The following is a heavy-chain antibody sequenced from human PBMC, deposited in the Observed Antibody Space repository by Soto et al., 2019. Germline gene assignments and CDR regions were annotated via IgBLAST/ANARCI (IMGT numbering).Heavy chain of an antibody. J-gene: IGHJ3*02. D-gene: IGHD3-16*01. CDR2: LFWDDDT. CDR3: ARSRAAWGNDFDI. Sequence: TLTESGPTLVKPTQPLTLPCNFSWFSLSTHGVGVGCIRQPPGKALDWLAILFWDDDTRYSLSLKNRLTITKDTSRNQVVLTMTNMAPADTATYSCARSRAAWGNDFDIWGQGTMVTVSS. CDR1: WFSLSTHGVG. V-gene: IGHV2-5*02.